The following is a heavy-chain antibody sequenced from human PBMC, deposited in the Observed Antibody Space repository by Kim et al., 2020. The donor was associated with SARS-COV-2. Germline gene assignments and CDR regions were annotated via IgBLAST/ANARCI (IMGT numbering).Heavy chain of an antibody. J-gene: IGHJ4*02. V-gene: IGHV4-39*01. D-gene: IGHD5-18*01. CDR3: ARPAMEGDYDY. Sequence: YYNPHLKSRVTRAVDTAKNQFSLKLSYVTAADTAVYYCARPAMEGDYDYWGQGTLVTVSS.